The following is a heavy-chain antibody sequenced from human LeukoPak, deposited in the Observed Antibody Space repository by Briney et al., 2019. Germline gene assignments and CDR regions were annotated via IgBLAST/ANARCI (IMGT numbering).Heavy chain of an antibody. Sequence: PGGSLRLSCAASGFTFSSYGMHWVRQAPGKGLEWVAFIRYDGSNKYYADSVKGRFTISRDNSKNTLYLQMNSLRAEDTAVYYCAKDLIFGTTFNYFDYWGQGTLVTVSS. J-gene: IGHJ4*02. CDR3: AKDLIFGTTFNYFDY. D-gene: IGHD1-1*01. CDR2: IRYDGSNK. CDR1: GFTFSSYG. V-gene: IGHV3-30*02.